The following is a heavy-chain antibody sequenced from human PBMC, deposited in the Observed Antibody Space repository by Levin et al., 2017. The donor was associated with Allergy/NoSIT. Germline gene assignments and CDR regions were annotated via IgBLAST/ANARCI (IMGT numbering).Heavy chain of an antibody. CDR1: GFTFGDYA. CDR2: IRSKAYGGTS. D-gene: IGHD3-3*02. CDR3: TRDHFRPGDYFDY. J-gene: IGHJ4*02. Sequence: NPGGSLRLSCTASGFTFGDYAMSWFRQAPGKGLEWVGFIRSKAYGGTSEYAAAVKGRFSISRDDSKSIAYLQMNSLKTEDTAVYYCTRDHFRPGDYFDYWGQGTLVTVSS. V-gene: IGHV3-49*05.